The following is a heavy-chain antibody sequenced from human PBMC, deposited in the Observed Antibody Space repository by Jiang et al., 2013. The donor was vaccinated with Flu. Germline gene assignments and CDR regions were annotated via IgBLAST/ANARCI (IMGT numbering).Heavy chain of an antibody. CDR3: ARGPWRGLFIGALDI. Sequence: QTLSLTCAISGDSVSTNSATWNWIRQSPSRGLEWLGRTYYRSQWYNDYAVSVKSRIIINPDTSKNHFSLQLNSVTPEDTATYYCARGPWRGLFIGALDIWGQGTMVTVSS. V-gene: IGHV6-1*01. CDR2: TYYRSQWYN. D-gene: IGHD3-10*01. CDR1: GDSVSTNSAT. J-gene: IGHJ3*02.